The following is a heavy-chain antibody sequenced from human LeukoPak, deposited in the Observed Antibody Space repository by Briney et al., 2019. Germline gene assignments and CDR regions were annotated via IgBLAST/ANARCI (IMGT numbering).Heavy chain of an antibody. CDR1: GGSISSYY. V-gene: IGHV4-59*01. Sequence: WETLSLTCTVSGGSISSYYWSWIRQPPGKGLEWIGYIYYSGSTNYNPSLKSRVTISVDTSKNQFSLKLSSVTAADTAVYYCARTWIQRSYYYYGMDVWGQGTTVTVSS. J-gene: IGHJ6*02. D-gene: IGHD5-18*01. CDR2: IYYSGST. CDR3: ARTWIQRSYYYYGMDV.